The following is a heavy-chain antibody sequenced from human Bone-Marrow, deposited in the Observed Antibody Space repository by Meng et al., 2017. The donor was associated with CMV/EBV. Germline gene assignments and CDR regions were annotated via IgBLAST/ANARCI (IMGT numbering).Heavy chain of an antibody. CDR1: GDTFSNYI. CDR3: TTGPTDLSYFDH. CDR2: IIPILGVT. V-gene: IGHV1-69*02. D-gene: IGHD5/OR15-5a*01. J-gene: IGHJ4*02. Sequence: SCKASGDTFSNYIINGVRQAPGQGLEWMGRIIPILGVTKHAQKFQGRVTVTADKSTSTAYMELSSLRSEDTAMYYCTTGPTDLSYFDHWGQGTLVTVSS.